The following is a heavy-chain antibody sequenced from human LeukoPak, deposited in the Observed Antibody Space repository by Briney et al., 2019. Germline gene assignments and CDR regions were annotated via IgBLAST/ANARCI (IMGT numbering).Heavy chain of an antibody. J-gene: IGHJ4*02. V-gene: IGHV3-74*01. CDR3: ARRINYYDSSGYYYVRYFDS. CDR1: GFAFSSYW. CDR2: INTDGSSL. D-gene: IGHD3-22*01. Sequence: GGSPRLSCAASGFAFSSYWMYWVRQAPGKGPVWVARINTDGSSLNYADSVKGRFTISRDNAKNTLYLQMNSLGAEDTAVYYCARRINYYDSSGYYYVRYFDSWGQGTLVAVSS.